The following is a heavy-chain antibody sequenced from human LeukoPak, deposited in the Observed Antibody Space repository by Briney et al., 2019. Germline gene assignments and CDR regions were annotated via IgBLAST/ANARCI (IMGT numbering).Heavy chain of an antibody. D-gene: IGHD2-2*01. CDR3: ARARTEYCSSTSCPQNYFDY. V-gene: IGHV1-69*13. Sequence: WASVKVSCKASGGTFSSYAISWVRQAPGQGLEWMGGIIPIFGTANYAQKFQGRVTITADESTSTAYMELSSLRSEDTAVYYCARARTEYCSSTSCPQNYFDYWGQGTLVTVSS. J-gene: IGHJ4*02. CDR1: GGTFSSYA. CDR2: IIPIFGTA.